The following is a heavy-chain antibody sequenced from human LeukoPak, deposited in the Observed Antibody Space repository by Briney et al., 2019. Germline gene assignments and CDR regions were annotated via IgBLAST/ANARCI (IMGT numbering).Heavy chain of an antibody. CDR1: GFTFSSYE. J-gene: IGHJ4*02. CDR2: ISSSGSTI. Sequence: GGSLRLSCAASGFTFSSYEMNWVRQAPGQGLEWVSYISSSGSTIYYAESVKGRFTISRDNAKNSLYLQMNSLRAEDTAVYYCAKSPYSSGWLHYYWGQGTLVTVSS. V-gene: IGHV3-48*03. CDR3: AKSPYSSGWLHYY. D-gene: IGHD6-19*01.